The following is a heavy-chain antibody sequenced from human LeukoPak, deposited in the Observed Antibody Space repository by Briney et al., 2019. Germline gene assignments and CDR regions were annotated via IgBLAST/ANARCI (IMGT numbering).Heavy chain of an antibody. CDR2: IYYSGST. J-gene: IGHJ3*01. V-gene: IGHV4-59*01. CDR1: GGSISSYY. D-gene: IGHD2-21*02. CDR3: ARRGDLGRAFDV. Sequence: PSETLSLTCTVSGGSISSYYWSWIRQPSGKGLEWIGYIYYSGSTNYNPSLKSRVTISVDTSKNQFSLKLSSVTAADTAVYYCARRGDLGRAFDVWGQGTMVTVSS.